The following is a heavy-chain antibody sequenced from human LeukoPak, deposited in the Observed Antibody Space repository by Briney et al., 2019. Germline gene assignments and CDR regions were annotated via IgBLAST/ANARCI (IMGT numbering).Heavy chain of an antibody. D-gene: IGHD6-13*01. Sequence: SETLSLTCTVSGGSISSYYWSWIRQPPGKGLEWIGYIYYSGSTNYNPSLKSRVTISVDTSKNQFSLKLSSVTAADTAVYYCAREGGIAAAGFDPWGQGTLVTVSS. V-gene: IGHV4-59*01. CDR3: AREGGIAAAGFDP. J-gene: IGHJ5*02. CDR2: IYYSGST. CDR1: GGSISSYY.